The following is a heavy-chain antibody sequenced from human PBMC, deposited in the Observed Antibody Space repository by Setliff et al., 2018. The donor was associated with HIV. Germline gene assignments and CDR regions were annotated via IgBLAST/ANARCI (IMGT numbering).Heavy chain of an antibody. J-gene: IGHJ4*02. D-gene: IGHD3-3*01. CDR2: IIPKSGET. V-gene: IGHV1-2*02. Sequence: GASVKVSCKTSGGTFSTYVISWVRQAPGQGLEWMGGIIPKSGETSYAEKFRGRVTMTRDTSLSTAYMELSWLTSDDTAVYYCARVVDRDYDFWSAYEYWGQGTMVTVSS. CDR3: ARVVDRDYDFWSAYEY. CDR1: GGTFSTYV.